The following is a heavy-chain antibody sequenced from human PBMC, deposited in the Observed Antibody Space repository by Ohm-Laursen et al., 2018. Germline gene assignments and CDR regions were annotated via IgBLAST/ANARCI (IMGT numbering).Heavy chain of an antibody. D-gene: IGHD2-15*01. CDR3: ARGRGGYCSGGTCYRNDYFDY. CDR1: GYTFTGYY. V-gene: IGHV1-2*02. J-gene: IGHJ4*02. Sequence: ASVKVSCKASGYTFTGYYMHWVRQAPGQGLEWMDWIKPNSGGTNYAQKFQGRVTMTRDTSISTDYMEVSSLTSDDTAVYYCARGRGGYCSGGTCYRNDYFDYWGQGTLVTVSS. CDR2: IKPNSGGT.